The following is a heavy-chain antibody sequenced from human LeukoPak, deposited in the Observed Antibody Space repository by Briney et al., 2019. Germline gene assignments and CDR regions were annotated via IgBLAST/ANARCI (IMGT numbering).Heavy chain of an antibody. CDR2: INPSGGST. D-gene: IGHD5-18*01. Sequence: ASVKVSCKASGYTFTSYYMHWVRQAPGQGLEWMGIINPSGGSTSYAQKFQGRVTMTRNTSISTAYMELSSLRSEDTAVYYCARGRRSARVAHYGYFYFDYWGQGTLVTVSS. CDR3: ARGRRSARVAHYGYFYFDY. V-gene: IGHV1-46*01. CDR1: GYTFTSYY. J-gene: IGHJ4*02.